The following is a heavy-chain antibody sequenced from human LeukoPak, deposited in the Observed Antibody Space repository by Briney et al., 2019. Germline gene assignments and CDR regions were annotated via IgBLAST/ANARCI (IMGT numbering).Heavy chain of an antibody. J-gene: IGHJ4*02. CDR1: GGSINNHY. D-gene: IGHD3-22*01. CDR3: ARYDSSAPFYFDY. V-gene: IGHV4-59*08. CDR2: IFYSGST. Sequence: PSETLSLTCTVSGGSINNHYWSWIRQPPGKGLEWIGSIFYSGSTDSNPSLKGRVTISVDASKNQFSLKLSSVTAADTAVYYCARYDSSAPFYFDYWGQGTLVTVSS.